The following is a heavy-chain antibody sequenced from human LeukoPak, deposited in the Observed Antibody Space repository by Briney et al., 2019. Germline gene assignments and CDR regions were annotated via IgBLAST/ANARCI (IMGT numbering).Heavy chain of an antibody. D-gene: IGHD6-13*01. V-gene: IGHV3-7*04. CDR1: GFTFSSFW. CDR2: IKQDGSEK. CDR3: ARGTIAAAGYYYFDY. Sequence: GGSLRLSCAASGFTFSSFWMTWVRQAPGKGLEWVANIKQDGSEKYYVDSVKGRFTISRDNAKNSLYLQMNSLRAEDTAVYYCARGTIAAAGYYYFDYWGQGTQVTVSS. J-gene: IGHJ4*02.